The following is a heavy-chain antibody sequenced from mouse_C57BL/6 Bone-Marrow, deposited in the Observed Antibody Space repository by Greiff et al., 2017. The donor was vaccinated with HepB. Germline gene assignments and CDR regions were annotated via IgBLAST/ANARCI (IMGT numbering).Heavy chain of an antibody. CDR1: GFTFSSYA. CDR3: ARARYRGFAY. V-gene: IGHV5-4*03. D-gene: IGHD3-1*01. J-gene: IGHJ3*01. CDR2: ISDGGSYT. Sequence: EVMLVESGGGLVKPGGSLKLSCAASGFTFSSYAMSWVRQTPEKRLEWVATISDGGSYTYYPDNVKGRFTISRDNAKNNLYLQMSHLKSEDTAMYYCARARYRGFAYWGQGTLVTVSA.